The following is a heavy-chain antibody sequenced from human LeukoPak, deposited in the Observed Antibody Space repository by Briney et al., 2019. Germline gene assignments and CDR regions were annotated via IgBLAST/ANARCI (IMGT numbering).Heavy chain of an antibody. CDR3: ARGHPRGSITMVRGRYFDY. J-gene: IGHJ4*02. CDR1: GGSISSGGYY. CDR2: INHSGST. V-gene: IGHV4-31*03. D-gene: IGHD3-10*01. Sequence: SETLSLTCTVSGGSISSGGYYWSWIRQHPGKGLEWIGEINHSGSTNYNPSLKSRVTISVDTSKNQFSLKLSSVTAADTAVYYCARGHPRGSITMVRGRYFDYWGQGTLVTVSS.